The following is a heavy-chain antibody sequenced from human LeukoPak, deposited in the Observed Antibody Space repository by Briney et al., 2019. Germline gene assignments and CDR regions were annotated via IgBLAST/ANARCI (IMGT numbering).Heavy chain of an antibody. CDR3: ARRPTYDSSGYSGYYFDY. Sequence: PSETLSLTCTVSGGSISSYYWSWIRQPPGKGLEWIGYIYYSGSTNYNPSLKSRVTISVDTSKNQFSLKLSSVTAADTAVYYCARRPTYDSSGYSGYYFDYWGQGTLVTVSS. CDR2: IYYSGST. CDR1: GGSISSYY. V-gene: IGHV4-59*12. J-gene: IGHJ4*02. D-gene: IGHD3-22*01.